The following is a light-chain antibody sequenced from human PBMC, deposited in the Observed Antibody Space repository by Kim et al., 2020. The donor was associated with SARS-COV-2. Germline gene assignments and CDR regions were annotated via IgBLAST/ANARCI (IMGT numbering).Light chain of an antibody. V-gene: IGKV1-5*03. Sequence: DIQMTQSPSTLPASVEDRVTITCRASQSINHGLAWYQQKPGKAPKLLVYKASILESGVPSRFSGGGSGTEFTLTISSLQPDDFATYYCQQYTSHPWTFGQGTKLDIK. CDR1: QSINHG. CDR2: KAS. CDR3: QQYTSHPWT. J-gene: IGKJ1*01.